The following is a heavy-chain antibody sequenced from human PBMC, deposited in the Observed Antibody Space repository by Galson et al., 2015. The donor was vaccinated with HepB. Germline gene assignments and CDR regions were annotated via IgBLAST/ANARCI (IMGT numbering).Heavy chain of an antibody. Sequence: SLRLSCAASGFTFSGSAMHWVRQASGKGLEWVGRIRSKANSYATAYAASVKGRFTISRDDSKNTAYLQMNSLKTEDTAVYYCTSSWGRYCSSTSCWFFDYWGQGTLVTVSS. CDR1: GFTFSGSA. J-gene: IGHJ4*02. CDR3: TSSWGRYCSSTSCWFFDY. D-gene: IGHD2-2*01. V-gene: IGHV3-73*01. CDR2: IRSKANSYAT.